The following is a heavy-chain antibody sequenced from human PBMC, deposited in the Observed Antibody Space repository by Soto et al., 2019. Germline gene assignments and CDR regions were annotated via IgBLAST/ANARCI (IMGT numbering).Heavy chain of an antibody. D-gene: IGHD6-13*01. Sequence: TLSLTCAISGDSVSSNSAAWNWIRQSPSRGLEWLGRTYYRSKWYNDYAVSVKSRITINPDTSKNQFSLQLNSVTPEDTAVYYCARDDIPEYSSSWYYFDYWGQGTLVTVSS. CDR3: ARDDIPEYSSSWYYFDY. J-gene: IGHJ4*02. V-gene: IGHV6-1*01. CDR2: TYYRSKWYN. CDR1: GDSVSSNSAA.